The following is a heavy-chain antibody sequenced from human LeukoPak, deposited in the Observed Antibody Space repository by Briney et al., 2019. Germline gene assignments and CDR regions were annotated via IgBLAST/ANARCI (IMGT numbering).Heavy chain of an antibody. CDR1: GSTFSSYS. D-gene: IGHD5-24*01. J-gene: IGHJ4*02. V-gene: IGHV3-48*02. CDR2: ISSSSSIM. Sequence: TGGSLRLSCAASGSTFSSYSMNWVRQAPGKGLEWIPYISSSSSIMYYTDSVKGRFTISRDNAKNSLYLQMNSLRDEDTAVYYCARDMWSASYKVDYWGQGTLVTVSS. CDR3: ARDMWSASYKVDY.